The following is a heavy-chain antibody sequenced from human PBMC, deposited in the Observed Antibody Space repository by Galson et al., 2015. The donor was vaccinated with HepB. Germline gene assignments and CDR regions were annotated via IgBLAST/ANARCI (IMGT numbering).Heavy chain of an antibody. CDR3: ARELYGGSQTNANAFDI. D-gene: IGHD4-23*01. CDR1: GYTFTSYD. J-gene: IGHJ3*02. CDR2: MNPNSGNT. Sequence: SVKVSCKASGYTFTSYDINWVRQATGQGLEWMGWMNPNSGNTGYAQKFQGRVTMTRNTSISTAYMELSSLRSEDTAVYYCARELYGGSQTNANAFDIWGQGAMVTVSS. V-gene: IGHV1-8*01.